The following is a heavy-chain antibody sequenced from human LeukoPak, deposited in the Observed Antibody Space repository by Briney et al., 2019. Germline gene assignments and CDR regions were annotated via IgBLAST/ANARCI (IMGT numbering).Heavy chain of an antibody. V-gene: IGHV4-61*02. CDR3: ARQSYSGSYYD. CDR1: GGSISSGSYY. Sequence: PSETLSLTCTVSGGSISSGSYYWSWIRQPAGKGLEWIGRIYTSGSTNYNPSLRSRVTISVDTSKNQFSLKLSSVTAADTAVYYCARQSYSGSYYDWGKGTLVTVSS. J-gene: IGHJ4*02. CDR2: IYTSGST. D-gene: IGHD1-26*01.